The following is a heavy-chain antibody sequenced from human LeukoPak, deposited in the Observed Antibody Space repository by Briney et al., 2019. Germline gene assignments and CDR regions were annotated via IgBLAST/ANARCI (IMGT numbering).Heavy chain of an antibody. CDR3: AREAAPLDAFDI. CDR2: ISSSSSYI. J-gene: IGHJ3*02. V-gene: IGHV3-21*01. Sequence: GGSLRLSCAASGFTFSSYSMNWVRQAPGKGLEWVSSISSSSSYIYYADSVKGRFTISRDNAKNSLCLQMNSLRAEDTAVYYCAREAAPLDAFDIWGQGTMVTVSS. D-gene: IGHD6-13*01. CDR1: GFTFSSYS.